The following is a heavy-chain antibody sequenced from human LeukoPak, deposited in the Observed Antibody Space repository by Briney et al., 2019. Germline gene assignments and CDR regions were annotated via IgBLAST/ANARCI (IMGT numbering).Heavy chain of an antibody. J-gene: IGHJ4*02. D-gene: IGHD3-10*01. CDR3: ARGPIGGRSYFDY. Sequence: PSETLSLTCTVSGGSISSYYWSWIRQPPGKGLEWIGYIYYSGSTNYNPSHKSRVTISVDTSKNQFSLKLSSVTAADTAVYYCARGPIGGRSYFDYWGQGTLVTVSS. CDR1: GGSISSYY. V-gene: IGHV4-59*01. CDR2: IYYSGST.